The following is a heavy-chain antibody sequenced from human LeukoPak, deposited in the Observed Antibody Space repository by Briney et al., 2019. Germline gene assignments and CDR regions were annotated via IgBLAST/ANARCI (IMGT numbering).Heavy chain of an antibody. V-gene: IGHV4-38-2*01. CDR1: GFTFSSYD. Sequence: PGGSLRLSCAASGFTFSSYDMNWVRQPPGKGLEWIGSIYYSGSTYYNPSLKSRVTISVDTSKNQFSLKLSSVTAADTAVYYCAHTMVRGAKRGDYWGQGTLVTVSS. CDR3: AHTMVRGAKRGDY. D-gene: IGHD3-10*01. J-gene: IGHJ4*02. CDR2: IYYSGST.